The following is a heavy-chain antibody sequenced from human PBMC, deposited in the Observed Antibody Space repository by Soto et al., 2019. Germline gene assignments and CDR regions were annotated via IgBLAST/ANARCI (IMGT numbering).Heavy chain of an antibody. CDR3: ARRSSSWYFDY. CDR1: GTSISSSDYY. V-gene: IGHV4-39*01. J-gene: IGHJ4*02. CDR2: IYYTGMT. Sequence: SETLSLTCTVSGTSISSSDYYWGWIRQPPGKGLEWITSIYYTGMTYYNPSLKSRVTISVDRSKNQLSLKLNSVTAADRAVYYCARRSSSWYFDYWGQGTLVTVSS. D-gene: IGHD6-13*01.